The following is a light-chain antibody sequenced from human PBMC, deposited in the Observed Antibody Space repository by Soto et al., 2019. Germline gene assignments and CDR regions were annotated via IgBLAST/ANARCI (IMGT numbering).Light chain of an antibody. Sequence: DIQMTQSPSYLSASVGDRVTITCRASQGISNFLAGYQQKPGKVPKLLISAASTLQSGVPSRFSGSGSGTDFTLTITSLQPEDVATYYCQKYSSVITFGQGTRLEIK. CDR3: QKYSSVIT. V-gene: IGKV1-27*01. CDR2: AAS. CDR1: QGISNF. J-gene: IGKJ5*01.